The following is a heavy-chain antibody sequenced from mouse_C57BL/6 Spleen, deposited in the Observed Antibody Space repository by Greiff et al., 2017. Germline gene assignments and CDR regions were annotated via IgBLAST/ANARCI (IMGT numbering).Heavy chain of an antibody. CDR3: VRSHYYEAMDY. V-gene: IGHV10-3*01. J-gene: IGHJ4*01. Sequence: EVMLVESGGGLAQPKGSLKLSCAASGFTFTTYAMHWVRQAPGQGLEWVGRIRSEISNYATYHADSVKDRFTISRDDSKSMLYLQMNNLKTEDTAIYYCVRSHYYEAMDYWGQGTSVTVSS. D-gene: IGHD1-2*01. CDR2: IRSEISNYAT. CDR1: GFTFTTYA.